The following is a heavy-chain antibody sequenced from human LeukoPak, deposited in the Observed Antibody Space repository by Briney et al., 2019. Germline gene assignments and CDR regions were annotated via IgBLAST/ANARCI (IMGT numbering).Heavy chain of an antibody. Sequence: ASVKVSCKASGGTFSSYAISWVRQAPGQGLEWMGGIIPIFGTANYAQKFQGRVTITADESTSTAYMELSSLRSEDTAVYYCARARYCSSTSCSTGFDPWGQGTLVTVSS. CDR1: GGTFSSYA. V-gene: IGHV1-69*13. CDR3: ARARYCSSTSCSTGFDP. J-gene: IGHJ5*02. CDR2: IIPIFGTA. D-gene: IGHD2-2*01.